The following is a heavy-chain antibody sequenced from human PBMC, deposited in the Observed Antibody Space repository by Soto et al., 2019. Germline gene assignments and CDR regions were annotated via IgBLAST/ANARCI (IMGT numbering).Heavy chain of an antibody. V-gene: IGHV1-18*04. CDR2: ISAYNGNT. Sequence: AAVKVSCKASGYTFTSYGISWVRQAPGQGLEWMGWISAYNGNTNYAQKLQGRVTMTTDTSTSTAYMELRSLRPDDTAVYYCARDRAGYDSSGYPGGYYYGMDVWGQGTTVTVSS. CDR1: GYTFTSYG. J-gene: IGHJ6*02. CDR3: ARDRAGYDSSGYPGGYYYGMDV. D-gene: IGHD3-22*01.